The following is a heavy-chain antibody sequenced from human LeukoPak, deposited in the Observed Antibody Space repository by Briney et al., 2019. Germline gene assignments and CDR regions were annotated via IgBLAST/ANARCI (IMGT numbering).Heavy chain of an antibody. D-gene: IGHD1-14*01. CDR1: GFTFSSYS. CDR2: TSSSSTTI. J-gene: IGHJ6*03. V-gene: IGHV3-48*01. Sequence: GGSLRLSCAASGFTFSSYSMNWVRQAPGKGLEWVSHTSSSSTTIYYADSVKGRFTISRDNDKNSLYLQMSSLRAEDTAVYYCARAGTGTYYYYLDVWGRGTTVTVSS. CDR3: ARAGTGTYYYYLDV.